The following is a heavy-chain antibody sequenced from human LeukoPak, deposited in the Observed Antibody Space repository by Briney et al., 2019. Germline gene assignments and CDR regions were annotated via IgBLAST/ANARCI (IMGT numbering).Heavy chain of an antibody. CDR3: ARVGGVAVAGKLDY. J-gene: IGHJ4*02. CDR1: GGSFSDYY. Sequence: KPSETLSLTCAVYGGSFSDYYWNWIRQSTGKGLEWIGEINLRGSTTYNPSLKSRVTISVDTSKNQFSLKLSSVTAADTAVYYCARVGGVAVAGKLDYWGQGTLVTVSS. V-gene: IGHV4-34*01. CDR2: INLRGST. D-gene: IGHD6-19*01.